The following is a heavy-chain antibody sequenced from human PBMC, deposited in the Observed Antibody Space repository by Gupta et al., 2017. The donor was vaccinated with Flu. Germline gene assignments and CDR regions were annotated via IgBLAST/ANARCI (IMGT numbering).Heavy chain of an antibody. V-gene: IGHV3-21*01. J-gene: IGHJ4*02. CDR3: ARDEYSSSWGILDY. CDR1: GFTFSSYS. Sequence: EVQLVESGGGLVKPGGSLRLSCAASGFTFSSYSMNWVRQAPGKGLEWVSSISSSSSYIYYADSVKGRFTISRDNAKNSRYLQMNSLRAEDTAVYYCARDEYSSSWGILDYWGQGTLVTVSS. D-gene: IGHD6-13*01. CDR2: ISSSSSYI.